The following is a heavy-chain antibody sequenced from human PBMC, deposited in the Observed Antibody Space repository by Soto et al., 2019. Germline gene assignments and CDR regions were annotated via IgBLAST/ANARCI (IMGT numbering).Heavy chain of an antibody. CDR1: GYTFTNYW. CDR3: ARFAATSGINAFDV. V-gene: IGHV5-51*01. D-gene: IGHD1-1*01. CDR2: IYPRDSHT. Sequence: GESLKISCQGSGYTFTNYWIVWVRQLPGKGLEWMGIIYPRDSHTTYGPSFQGQVTISDDKSLNSAFLQWSSLKASDTATYYCARFAATSGINAFDVWGPGTMVTVSS. J-gene: IGHJ3*01.